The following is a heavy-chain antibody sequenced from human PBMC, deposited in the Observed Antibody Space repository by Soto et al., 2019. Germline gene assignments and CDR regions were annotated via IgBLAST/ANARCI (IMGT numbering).Heavy chain of an antibody. CDR3: TTGGVLRFFPPYYYMDV. Sequence: GGSLRLSCAASGFTFSNAWMSWVRRAPGKGLEWVGRIKSETDGGTTDYAAPVKGRFTISRDDSENRLYLQMNSLKTEDTAVYYCTTGGVLRFFPPYYYMDVWGKGTTVTVSS. CDR2: IKSETDGGTT. CDR1: GFTFSNAW. J-gene: IGHJ6*03. D-gene: IGHD3-3*01. V-gene: IGHV3-15*01.